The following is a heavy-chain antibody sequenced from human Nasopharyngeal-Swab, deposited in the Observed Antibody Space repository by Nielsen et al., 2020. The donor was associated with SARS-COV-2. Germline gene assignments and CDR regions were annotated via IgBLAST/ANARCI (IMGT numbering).Heavy chain of an antibody. CDR3: AKDLGVESPLWFDY. V-gene: IGHV3-23*01. CDR2: ISGSGDTT. Sequence: GESLKIPCAASGFPFSSYAMSWVRRAPGKGLEWVSIISGSGDTTYYADSVNDRFTISRDNSKNTLYLQINSLRAEDTAIYYCAKDLGVESPLWFDYWGQGTLLTVSS. D-gene: IGHD4-23*01. CDR1: GFPFSSYA. J-gene: IGHJ4*02.